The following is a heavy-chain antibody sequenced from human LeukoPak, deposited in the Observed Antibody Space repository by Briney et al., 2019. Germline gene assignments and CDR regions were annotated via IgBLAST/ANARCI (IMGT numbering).Heavy chain of an antibody. Sequence: GASVKVSCKASGGTFSSYAISWVRQAPGQGLEWMGGIIPIFGTANYAQKFQGRVTITADKSTSTAYMELSSLRSEDTAVYYCASRTAENSGYYSYWGQGTLVTVSS. J-gene: IGHJ4*02. CDR2: IIPIFGTA. D-gene: IGHD3-22*01. V-gene: IGHV1-69*06. CDR3: ASRTAENSGYYSY. CDR1: GGTFSSYA.